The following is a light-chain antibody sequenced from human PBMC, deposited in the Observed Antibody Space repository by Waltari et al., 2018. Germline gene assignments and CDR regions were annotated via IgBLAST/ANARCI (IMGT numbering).Light chain of an antibody. V-gene: IGKV3-15*01. CDR2: GSS. CDR1: QSIADN. Sequence: VMTQSPATLSVSPGERATLSCRASQSIADNLAWYQQRRGQAPRLPIYGSSTRATGGPARVTGRGSGTDFTLTISSLQSEDSAVYYVQLYNRWPPITFGLGTRLEI. J-gene: IGKJ5*01. CDR3: QLYNRWPPIT.